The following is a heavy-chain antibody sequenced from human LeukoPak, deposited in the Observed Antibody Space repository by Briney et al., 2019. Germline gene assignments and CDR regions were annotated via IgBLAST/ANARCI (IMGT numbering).Heavy chain of an antibody. D-gene: IGHD6-19*01. J-gene: IGHJ6*03. CDR3: ARDPQEGIAVAGTWYYYYYMDV. CDR1: GFTFSSYS. V-gene: IGHV3-21*01. CDR2: ISSSSSYI. Sequence: GGSLRLSCAASGFTFSSYSMNWVRQAPGKGLEWVSSISSSSSYIYYADSVKGRFTISRDNAKNSLYLQMNSLRAEDTAVYYCARDPQEGIAVAGTWYYYYYMDVWGKGTTVTVSS.